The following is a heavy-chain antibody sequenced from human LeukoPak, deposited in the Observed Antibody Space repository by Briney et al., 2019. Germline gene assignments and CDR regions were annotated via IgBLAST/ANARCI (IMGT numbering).Heavy chain of an antibody. V-gene: IGHV3-13*04. CDR1: GFTFSSYD. J-gene: IGHJ6*02. CDR3: ARGGYSYAPGGYGMDV. CDR2: IGTAGDT. D-gene: IGHD5-18*01. Sequence: GGSLRLSCAASGFTFSSYDMHWVRQATGKGLEWVAAIGTAGDTYYPGAVMGRCTISRGNAKKSLYLQMHSLRAGDTAVSYCARGGYSYAPGGYGMDVWGQGTTVTVSS.